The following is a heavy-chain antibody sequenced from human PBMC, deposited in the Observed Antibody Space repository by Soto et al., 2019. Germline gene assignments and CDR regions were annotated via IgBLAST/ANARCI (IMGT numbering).Heavy chain of an antibody. CDR1: GFTFSSYS. CDR2: ISSSSSYI. J-gene: IGHJ5*02. V-gene: IGHV3-21*01. Sequence: PGGSLRLSCAASGFTFSSYSMNWVRQAPGKGLEWVSSISSSSSYIYYADSVKGRFTISRDNAKNSLYLQMNSLRAEDTAVYYCALLLWFGELLSNPWGQGTLVTVSS. CDR3: ALLLWFGELLSNP. D-gene: IGHD3-10*01.